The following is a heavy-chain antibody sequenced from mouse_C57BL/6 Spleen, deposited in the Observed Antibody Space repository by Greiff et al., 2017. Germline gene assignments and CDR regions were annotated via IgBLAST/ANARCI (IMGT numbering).Heavy chain of an antibody. J-gene: IGHJ2*01. CDR3: ARGDDYNVYFDY. Sequence: DVQLQESGPGLVKPSQSLSLTCSVTGYSITSGYYWNWIRQFPGNKLEWMGYISYDGSNNYNPSLKNRISITRDTSKNQFFLKLNSVTTEDTATYYCARGDDYNVYFDYWGQGTTLTVSS. CDR1: GYSITSGYY. D-gene: IGHD2-4*01. CDR2: ISYDGSN. V-gene: IGHV3-6*01.